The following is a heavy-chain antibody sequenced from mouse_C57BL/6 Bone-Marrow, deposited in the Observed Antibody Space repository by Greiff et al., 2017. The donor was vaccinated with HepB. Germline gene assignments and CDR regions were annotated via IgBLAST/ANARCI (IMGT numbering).Heavy chain of an antibody. V-gene: IGHV5-4*01. D-gene: IGHD1-1*01. CDR1: GFTFSSYA. J-gene: IGHJ4*01. CDR3: ARDNYGSSSYYAMDY. CDR2: ISDGGSYT. Sequence: EVQLVESGGGLVKPGGSLKLSCAASGFTFSSYAMSWVRQTPEKRLEWVATISDGGSYTYYPDNVKGRFTISRDNAKNNLYLQMSHLKSEDTAMYYCARDNYGSSSYYAMDYWGQGTSVTVSS.